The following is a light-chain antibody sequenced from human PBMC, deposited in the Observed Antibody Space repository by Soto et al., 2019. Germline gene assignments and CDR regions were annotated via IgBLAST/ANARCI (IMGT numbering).Light chain of an antibody. CDR2: AAS. J-gene: IGKJ1*01. CDR3: QQSYSSPRT. Sequence: DIQMTQSPSSLSASIGDRVTITCRASQSISDYLNWYQQKPGTAPKLLIYAASSLQSGVPSRFSGSGSGTDFTLTISSLQPEDFAIYYCQQSYSSPRTFGQGTKVEI. V-gene: IGKV1-39*01. CDR1: QSISDY.